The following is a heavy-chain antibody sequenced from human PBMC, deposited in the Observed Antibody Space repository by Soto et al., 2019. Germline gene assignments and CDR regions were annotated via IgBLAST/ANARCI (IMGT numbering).Heavy chain of an antibody. CDR3: VLVVPAGSPPYYYYGMDV. V-gene: IGHV1-69*13. J-gene: IGHJ6*02. Sequence: SVKVSYKASGGTFSSYAISWVRQAPGQGLEWMGGIIPIFGTANYAQKFQGSVTITADESTSTAYMELSSLRSEDTAVYYCVLVVPAGSPPYYYYGMDVWGQGTTVTVSS. CDR2: IIPIFGTA. D-gene: IGHD2-2*01. CDR1: GGTFSSYA.